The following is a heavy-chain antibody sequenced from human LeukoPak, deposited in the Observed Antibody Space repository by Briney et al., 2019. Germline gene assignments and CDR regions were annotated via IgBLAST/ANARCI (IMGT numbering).Heavy chain of an antibody. J-gene: IGHJ6*03. CDR1: GFTFSNFA. D-gene: IGHD3-10*01. CDR3: AKDQKYYYGSGSYSEGMDV. Sequence: PGGSLRLSCSASGFTFSNFAMSWVRQAPGKGLGWVSAVSSDGINTYYTDSLKGRFTISRDNSKNTLYLQMNSLRAEDTAVYYCAKDQKYYYGSGSYSEGMDVWGKGTTVTISS. CDR2: VSSDGINT. V-gene: IGHV3-23*01.